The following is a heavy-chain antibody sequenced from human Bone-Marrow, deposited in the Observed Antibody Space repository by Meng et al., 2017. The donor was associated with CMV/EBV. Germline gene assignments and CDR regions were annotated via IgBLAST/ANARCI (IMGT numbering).Heavy chain of an antibody. J-gene: IGHJ4*02. Sequence: SETLSLTCTVSGGSISSSSYYWGWNRQPPGKGLEWIGSIYYSGSTYYNLSLKSRVTISVDTSKNQFSLKLSSVTAADTAVYYCARLPYSSSSYIDYWGQGTLVTVSS. V-gene: IGHV4-39*01. CDR2: IYYSGST. CDR1: GGSISSSSYY. D-gene: IGHD6-6*01. CDR3: ARLPYSSSSYIDY.